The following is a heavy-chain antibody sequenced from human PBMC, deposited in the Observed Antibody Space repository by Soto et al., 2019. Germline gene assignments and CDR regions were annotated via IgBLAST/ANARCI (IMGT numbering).Heavy chain of an antibody. CDR3: VRVCISNSCYPCDP. CDR2: IYYSGST. CDR1: GGSISSGDYY. V-gene: IGHV4-30-4*01. D-gene: IGHD2-2*01. Sequence: QVQLQESGPGLVKPSQTLSLTCTVSGGSISSGDYYWSWIRQPPGKGLEWIGYIYYSGSTYYNPSLRSRVTISVDTSKTQFSLKLSSVTAADTAVYYCVRVCISNSCYPCDPWGQGTLVTVSS. J-gene: IGHJ5*02.